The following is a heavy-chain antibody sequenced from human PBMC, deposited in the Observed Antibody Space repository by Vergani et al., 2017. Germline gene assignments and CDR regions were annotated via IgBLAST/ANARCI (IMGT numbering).Heavy chain of an antibody. D-gene: IGHD6-6*01. CDR3: ARPHGDVLPPDPRRLDY. CDR1: GYTFTNYY. CDR2: INPSGGST. J-gene: IGHJ4*02. Sequence: QVLLVQPGAEVKKPGASVRVPCKTSGYTFTNYYIHWVRQAPGQGLEWMGIINPSGGSTTYPQQCQGSLTMTRDKSTSTVYMDLSNLRSEDTAVYYWARPHGDVLPPDPRRLDYWGQGTLVTVSS. V-gene: IGHV1-46*03.